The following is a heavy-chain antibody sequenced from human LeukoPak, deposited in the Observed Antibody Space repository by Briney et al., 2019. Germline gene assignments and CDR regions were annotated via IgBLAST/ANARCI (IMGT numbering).Heavy chain of an antibody. J-gene: IGHJ3*02. Sequence: SVKVSCKASGGTFSSYAISWVRQAPGQGLEWMGGIIPIFGTANYAQKFQGRVTITTDESTSTAYMELSSLRSEDTAVYYCARGYNYGYSYGPQNAFDIWGQGTMVTVSS. V-gene: IGHV1-69*05. D-gene: IGHD5-18*01. CDR1: GGTFSSYA. CDR2: IIPIFGTA. CDR3: ARGYNYGYSYGPQNAFDI.